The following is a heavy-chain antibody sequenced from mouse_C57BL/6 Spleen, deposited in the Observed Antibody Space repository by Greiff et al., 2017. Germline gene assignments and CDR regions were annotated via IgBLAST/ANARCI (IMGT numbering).Heavy chain of an antibody. CDR2: ISDGGSYT. Sequence: EVQVVESGGGLVKPGGSLKLSCAASGFTFSSYAMSWVRQTPEKRLEWVATISDGGSYTYYPDNVKGRFTISRDNAKNNLYLQMSHLKSEDTAMYYCARSLDYYGSEYYFDYWGQGTTRTVSS. J-gene: IGHJ2*01. D-gene: IGHD1-1*01. CDR3: ARSLDYYGSEYYFDY. V-gene: IGHV5-4*01. CDR1: GFTFSSYA.